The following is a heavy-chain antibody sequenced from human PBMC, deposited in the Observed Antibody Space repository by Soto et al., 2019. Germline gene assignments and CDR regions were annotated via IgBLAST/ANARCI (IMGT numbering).Heavy chain of an antibody. V-gene: IGHV3-23*01. CDR1: GFTFSSYG. D-gene: IGHD1-26*01. CDR3: VKSLSVGDTTPFAY. CDR2: ISGSGGST. Sequence: GGSLRLSCAASGFTFSSYGMSWVRQAPGKGLEWVSAISGSGGSTYYADSVKGRFTISRDNSKNTLYLQMNSLRAEDTAVYYCVKSLSVGDTTPFAYWAQGTLVTVSS. J-gene: IGHJ4*02.